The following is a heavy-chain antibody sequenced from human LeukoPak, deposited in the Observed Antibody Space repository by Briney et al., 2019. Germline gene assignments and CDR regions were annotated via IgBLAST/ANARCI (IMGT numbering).Heavy chain of an antibody. CDR1: GFTFSSYG. D-gene: IGHD3-16*01. Sequence: GRSLRLSCAASGFTFSSYGMHWVRQAPGKGLEWVAVISYDGSNKYYADSVKGRFTISRDNSKNTLYLQMNSLRAEDTAVYYCAKDLTGGGEFDPWGQGTLVTVSS. CDR3: AKDLTGGGEFDP. CDR2: ISYDGSNK. V-gene: IGHV3-30*18. J-gene: IGHJ5*02.